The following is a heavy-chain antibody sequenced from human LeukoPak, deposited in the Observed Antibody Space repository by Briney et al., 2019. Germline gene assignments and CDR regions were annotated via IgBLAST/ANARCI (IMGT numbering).Heavy chain of an antibody. J-gene: IGHJ4*02. V-gene: IGHV4-34*01. D-gene: IGHD3-16*02. CDR3: ARHEIANYDYVWGSYRYTNYFDY. CDR2: INHSGST. CDR1: GGSFSVYY. Sequence: PSETLSLTCAVYGGSFSVYYWSWIRQPPGKGLEWIGEINHSGSTNYNPSLKSRVTISVDTSKNQFSLKLSSVTAADTAVYYCARHEIANYDYVWGSYRYTNYFDYWGQGTLVTVSS.